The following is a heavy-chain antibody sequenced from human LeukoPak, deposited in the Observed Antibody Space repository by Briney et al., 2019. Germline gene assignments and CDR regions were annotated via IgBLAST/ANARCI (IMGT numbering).Heavy chain of an antibody. CDR2: IYNTGRT. V-gene: IGHV4-61*02. J-gene: IGHJ2*01. CDR1: GGSISSPGSF. D-gene: IGHD2-15*01. CDR3: ARDLVGVVGGLPYWYFDL. Sequence: PSETLSLTCTVSGGSISSPGSFWSWIRQPAGKGLEWIGRIYNTGRTSYNPSPKSRVVISVDKSKNHFSLNLSSVTAADTAIYYCARDLVGVVGGLPYWYFDLWGRGTLVSVSS.